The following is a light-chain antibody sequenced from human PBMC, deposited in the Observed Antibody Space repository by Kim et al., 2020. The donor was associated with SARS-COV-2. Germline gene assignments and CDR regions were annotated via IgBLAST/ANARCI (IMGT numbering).Light chain of an antibody. Sequence: GQRVTISSSGRTSNVGTKSVNRYQEGPGTAPKLLIFNNYERPSGVPDRLYGSRSGTSASQAISGLQSDDEADYYCAVWDDSLHGVVFGGGTQLTVL. CDR3: AVWDDSLHGVV. V-gene: IGLV1-44*01. J-gene: IGLJ2*01. CDR1: TSNVGTKS. CDR2: NNY.